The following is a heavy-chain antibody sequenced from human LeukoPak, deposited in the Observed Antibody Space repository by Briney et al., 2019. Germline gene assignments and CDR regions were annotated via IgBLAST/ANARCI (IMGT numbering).Heavy chain of an antibody. D-gene: IGHD3-9*01. V-gene: IGHV1-2*02. CDR1: GYTFTGYY. J-gene: IGHJ4*02. CDR3: ARVQDILTGPFDY. CDR2: INPNSGGT. Sequence: ASVKVSCKASGYTFTGYYMHWVRQAPGQGLEWMGWINPNSGGTNYAQKLQGRVTMTTDTSTSTAYMELRSLRSDDTAVYYCARVQDILTGPFDYWGQGTLVTVSS.